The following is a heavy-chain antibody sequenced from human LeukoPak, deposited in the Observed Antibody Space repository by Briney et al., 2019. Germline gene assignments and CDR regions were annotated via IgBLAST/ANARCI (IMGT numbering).Heavy chain of an antibody. CDR2: INHSGST. D-gene: IGHD6-13*01. Sequence: PSETLSLTCAVYGGSFSGYYWSWIRQPPGKGLEWIGEINHSGSTNYNPSLKRRVTISVDTSKNQFSLKLSSVTAADTAVYYCARGGRYSSSWYHDYWGQGTLVTVSS. V-gene: IGHV4-34*01. CDR1: GGSFSGYY. CDR3: ARGGRYSSSWYHDY. J-gene: IGHJ4*02.